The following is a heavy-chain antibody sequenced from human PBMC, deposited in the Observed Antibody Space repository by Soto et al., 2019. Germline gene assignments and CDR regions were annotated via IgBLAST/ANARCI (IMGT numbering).Heavy chain of an antibody. Sequence: PSQTLSLTCAISGDSVSSNSAAWNWIRQSPSRGLEWLGRTYYRSKWYNDYAVSVKSRITINPDTSKNQFSLQLNSVTPEDTAVYYCARAGQSIAAADKYNWFDPWGQGTLVTVSS. CDR1: GDSVSSNSAA. V-gene: IGHV6-1*01. D-gene: IGHD6-13*01. CDR2: TYYRSKWYN. J-gene: IGHJ5*02. CDR3: ARAGQSIAAADKYNWFDP.